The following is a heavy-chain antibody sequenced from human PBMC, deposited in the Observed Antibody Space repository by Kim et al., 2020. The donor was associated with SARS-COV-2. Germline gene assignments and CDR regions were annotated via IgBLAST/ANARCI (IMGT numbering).Heavy chain of an antibody. D-gene: IGHD3-10*01. CDR1: GFTFSDYY. J-gene: IGHJ6*02. CDR3: ARLGLLWFGELARESYGMDV. Sequence: GGSLRLSCAASGFTFSDYYMSWIRQAPGKGLEWVSYISSSSSYTNYADSVKGRFTISRDNAKNSLYLQMNSLRAEDTAVYYCARLGLLWFGELARESYGMDVWGQGTTVTVSS. CDR2: ISSSSSYT. V-gene: IGHV3-11*06.